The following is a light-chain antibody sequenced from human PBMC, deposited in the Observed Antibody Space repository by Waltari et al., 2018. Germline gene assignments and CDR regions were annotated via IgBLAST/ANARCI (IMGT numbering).Light chain of an antibody. Sequence: DVQMTQSPASLSASVGDSVTISCRADKNIRNKLNWYQQKPGKAPKLLSSAASTLQSGVPLRFSGSGSGTDFTLAISSLQSEDFATYFCQQSHTPPVFTFGQGTKLDMK. V-gene: IGKV1-39*01. J-gene: IGKJ2*01. CDR2: AAS. CDR3: QQSHTPPVFT. CDR1: KNIRNK.